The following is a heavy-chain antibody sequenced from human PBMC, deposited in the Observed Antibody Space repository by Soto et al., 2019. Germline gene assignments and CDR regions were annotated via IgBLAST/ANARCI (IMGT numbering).Heavy chain of an antibody. CDR1: GITFSNAW. CDR3: ARDLSGMDV. J-gene: IGHJ6*02. Sequence: GGSLRLSCAASGITFSNAWMSWVRQAPGKGLEWVANIKQDGGGKYYVDSVKGRFTISRDNAKNSLYLQMNSLRAEDTAVYYCARDLSGMDVWGQGTTVTVSS. CDR2: IKQDGGGK. V-gene: IGHV3-7*05.